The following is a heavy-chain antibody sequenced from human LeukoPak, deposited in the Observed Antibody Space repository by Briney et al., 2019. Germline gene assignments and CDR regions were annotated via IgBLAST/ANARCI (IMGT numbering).Heavy chain of an antibody. CDR1: GFTFSSYA. CDR3: AKDLDYTYYYALGDFDY. CDR2: ISGSGGST. D-gene: IGHD3-10*01. V-gene: IGHV3-23*01. Sequence: GGSLRLSCAASGFTFSSYAMSWVRQAPGKGLEWVSEISGSGGSTYYADSVKGRFTISRDNSKNTLYLQMNSLRAEDTAAYYCAKDLDYTYYYALGDFDYWGQGTLVTVSS. J-gene: IGHJ4*02.